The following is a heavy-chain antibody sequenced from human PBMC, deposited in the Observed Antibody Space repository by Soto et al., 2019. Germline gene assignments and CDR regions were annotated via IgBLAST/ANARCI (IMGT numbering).Heavy chain of an antibody. CDR1: GGSISTYY. V-gene: IGHV4-59*01. CDR2: IYYSGST. D-gene: IGHD3-9*01. Sequence: NPSETLSLTCTVSGGSISTYYWSWIRQPPGKGLEWIGNIYYSGSTNYNPSLKSRVTISVDTSNDQFSLKLSSVTAADTAVYYCAREGDILTGRKIGIYFDYWGQGTLVTVSS. CDR3: AREGDILTGRKIGIYFDY. J-gene: IGHJ4*02.